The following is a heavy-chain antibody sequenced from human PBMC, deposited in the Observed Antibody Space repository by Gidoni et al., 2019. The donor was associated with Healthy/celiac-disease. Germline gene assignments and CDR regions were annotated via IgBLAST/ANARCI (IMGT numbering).Heavy chain of an antibody. CDR3: AKSEDSSSSPDY. V-gene: IGHV3-9*01. CDR1: GFTFDDYA. CDR2: ISWNSGSI. J-gene: IGHJ4*02. Sequence: EVQLVESGGGLVQPGRSLRLSCAASGFTFDDYAMDWVRQAPGKGLEGVSGISWNSGSIGYADSVKGRFTISRDNAKNSLYLQMNSLRAEDTALYYCAKSEDSSSSPDYWGQGTLVTVSS. D-gene: IGHD6-6*01.